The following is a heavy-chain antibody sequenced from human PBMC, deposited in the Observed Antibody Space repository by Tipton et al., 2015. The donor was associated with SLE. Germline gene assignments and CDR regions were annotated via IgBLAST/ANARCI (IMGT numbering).Heavy chain of an antibody. D-gene: IGHD3-22*01. CDR1: GGSISSGGYY. V-gene: IGHV4-31*03. J-gene: IGHJ4*02. CDR3: ARSGGDGSSGYLFDY. Sequence: TLSLTCTVSGGSISSGGYYWSWIRQHPGKGLEWIGYIYYSGSTYYNPSLKSRVTISVDTSKNQFSLKLSSVTAADTAVYYCARSGGDGSSGYLFDYWGQGTLVPVSS. CDR2: IYYSGST.